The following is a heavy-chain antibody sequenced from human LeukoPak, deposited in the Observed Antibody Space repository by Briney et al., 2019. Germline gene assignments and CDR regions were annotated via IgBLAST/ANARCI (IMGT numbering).Heavy chain of an antibody. CDR2: IKQDGSEK. Sequence: PGVSLRLSCAASGFTFTTYWMSWLRQAPGQGLEWVANIKQDGSEKNYVESVKGRFTISRDNAKNSLDLQVNSLRAEDTAVYYCARGREFGANFWVYWGQGTLVTVSS. CDR3: ARGREFGANFWVY. V-gene: IGHV3-7*01. J-gene: IGHJ4*02. D-gene: IGHD3-16*01. CDR1: GFTFTTYW.